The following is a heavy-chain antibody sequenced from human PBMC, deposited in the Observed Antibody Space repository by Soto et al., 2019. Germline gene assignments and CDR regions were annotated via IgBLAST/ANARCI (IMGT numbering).Heavy chain of an antibody. CDR1: GYTFTSYG. CDR2: ISAYNGNT. D-gene: IGHD3-10*01. CDR3: ASLETYYYGSGSYYDFNY. J-gene: IGHJ4*02. V-gene: IGHV1-18*01. Sequence: GASVKVSCKASGYTFTSYGISWVRQAPGQGLEWMGWISAYNGNTNYAQKLQGRVTMTTDTSTSTAYMELRSLRSDDTAVYFCASLETYYYGSGSYYDFNYWGQGTLVTSPQ.